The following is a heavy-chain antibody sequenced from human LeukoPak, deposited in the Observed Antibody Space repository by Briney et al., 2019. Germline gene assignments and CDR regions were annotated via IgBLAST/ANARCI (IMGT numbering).Heavy chain of an antibody. CDR3: ARQLRLSYYFDY. CDR1: GFTFSSYS. CDR2: ISSSSSYI. D-gene: IGHD2/OR15-2a*01. J-gene: IGHJ4*02. V-gene: IGHV3-21*04. Sequence: PGGSLRLSCAASGFTFSSYSMHWVRQAPGKGLEWVSSISSSSSYIYYADSVKGRFTISRDNAKNSLYLQMNSLRAEDTAMYYCARQLRLSYYFDYWGQGTLVTVSS.